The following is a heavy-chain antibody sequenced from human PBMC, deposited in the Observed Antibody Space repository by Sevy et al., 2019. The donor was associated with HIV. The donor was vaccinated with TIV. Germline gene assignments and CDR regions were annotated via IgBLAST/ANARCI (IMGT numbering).Heavy chain of an antibody. V-gene: IGHV3-9*01. CDR1: GFTFDDYA. D-gene: IGHD6-13*01. CDR3: AKDIIQARGIAAAGPKNYYGMDV. CDR2: ISWNSGSI. Sequence: GGSLRLSCAASGFTFDDYAMHWVRQAPGKGLEWVSGISWNSGSIGYADSVKGRFTISRDNAKNSLYLQMNSLRAEDTALYYCAKDIIQARGIAAAGPKNYYGMDVWGQGTTVTVSS. J-gene: IGHJ6*02.